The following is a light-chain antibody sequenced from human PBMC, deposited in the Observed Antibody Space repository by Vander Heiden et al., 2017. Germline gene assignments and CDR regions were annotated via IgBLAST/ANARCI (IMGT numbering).Light chain of an antibody. CDR1: QSLREGNGQNY. V-gene: IGKV2-28*01. CDR3: MQPLPNPYT. Sequence: DIVVTQSTLSLRVTPGQPASISCRSSQSLREGNGQNYLDWYLQKPGQSPQLLIYLGSNLASGVPDRFSGSGSGTDFTLKISRVEAGDVGVYYCMQPLPNPYTFGQGTRLEIK. CDR2: LGS. J-gene: IGKJ2*01.